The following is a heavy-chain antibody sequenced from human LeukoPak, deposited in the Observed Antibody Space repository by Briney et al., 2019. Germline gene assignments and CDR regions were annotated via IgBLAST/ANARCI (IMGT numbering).Heavy chain of an antibody. CDR3: ARDSRRSFDP. Sequence: TGGSLRLSCAASGFTFSSYSMNWVRQAPGKGLEWVSSISSSSSYIYYADSVKGRFTISRDNAKNSLYPQMNSLRAEDTAVYYCARDSRRSFDPWGQGTLVTVSS. D-gene: IGHD3-3*01. V-gene: IGHV3-21*01. J-gene: IGHJ5*02. CDR1: GFTFSSYS. CDR2: ISSSSSYI.